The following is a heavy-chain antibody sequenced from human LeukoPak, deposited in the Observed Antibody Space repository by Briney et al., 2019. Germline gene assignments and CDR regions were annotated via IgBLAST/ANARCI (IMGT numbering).Heavy chain of an antibody. CDR3: ARPRDWSTFNPHFDS. D-gene: IGHD3-9*01. Sequence: ASVKVSCKASGYTFTGYYMHWVRQAPGQGLEWMGWINPNSGGTNYAQKFQGRVTMTRDTSISTAYMELSSLGSDDTAVYYCARPRDWSTFNPHFDSWGQGTLVTVSS. CDR1: GYTFTGYY. J-gene: IGHJ4*02. CDR2: INPNSGGT. V-gene: IGHV1-2*02.